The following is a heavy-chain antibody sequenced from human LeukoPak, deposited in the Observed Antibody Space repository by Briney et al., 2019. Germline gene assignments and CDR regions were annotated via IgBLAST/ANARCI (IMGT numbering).Heavy chain of an antibody. V-gene: IGHV3-30*02. Sequence: GGSLRLSCAASGFTFSSYGMHWVRQAPGKGLEWVAFIRYDGSNKYYADSVKGRFTISRDNSKSTLYLQMNSLRAEDTAVYYCAKGNVHDYGDYVLDYWGQGTLVTVSS. J-gene: IGHJ4*02. CDR1: GFTFSSYG. D-gene: IGHD4-17*01. CDR2: IRYDGSNK. CDR3: AKGNVHDYGDYVLDY.